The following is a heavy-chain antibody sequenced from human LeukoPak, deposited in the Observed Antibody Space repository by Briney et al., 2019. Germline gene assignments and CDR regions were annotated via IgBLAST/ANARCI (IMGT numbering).Heavy chain of an antibody. CDR2: ISSSGSTI. Sequence: GGSLRLSCAASGFTFSDYYMSWIRQAPGKGLEWVSYISSSGSTIYYADSVKGRFTISRDNAKNSLYLQMNSLRAEDTAVYYCARDPGLWFGELLRSPDNWFDPWGQGTLVTVSS. CDR1: GFTFSDYY. J-gene: IGHJ5*02. CDR3: ARDPGLWFGELLRSPDNWFDP. D-gene: IGHD3-10*01. V-gene: IGHV3-11*01.